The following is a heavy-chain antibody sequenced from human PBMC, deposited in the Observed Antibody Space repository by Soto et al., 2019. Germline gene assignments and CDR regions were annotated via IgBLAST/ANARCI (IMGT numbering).Heavy chain of an antibody. CDR1: GFTFSSYS. J-gene: IGHJ4*02. CDR2: ISSSSSTI. V-gene: IGHV3-48*01. Sequence: EVQLVESGGGLVQPGGSLRLSCAASGFTFSSYSMNWVRQAPGKGLEWVSYISSSSSTIYYADSVKGRFTISRDNAKNSLYLQMKSLRAEDTAVYYCVRDSPPIDYWGQGTLVTVSS. CDR3: VRDSPPIDY.